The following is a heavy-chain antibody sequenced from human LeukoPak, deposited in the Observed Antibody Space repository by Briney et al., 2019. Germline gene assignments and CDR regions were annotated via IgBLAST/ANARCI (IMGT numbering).Heavy chain of an antibody. J-gene: IGHJ4*02. V-gene: IGHV3-15*01. D-gene: IGHD3-16*02. CDR3: TTDYYDYVWGSYRPEY. CDR1: GFTFSSYE. CDR2: IKSKTDGETT. Sequence: GGSLRLSCAASGFTFSSYEMNWVRQAPGKGLEWVARIKSKTDGETTDYAAPVKGRFTISRDDSKNTLYLQMNSLKTEDTAVYYCTTDYYDYVWGSYRPEYWGQGTLVTVSS.